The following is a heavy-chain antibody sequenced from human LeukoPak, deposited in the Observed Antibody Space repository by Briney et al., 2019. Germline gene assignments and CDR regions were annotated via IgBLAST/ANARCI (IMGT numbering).Heavy chain of an antibody. CDR1: GYDFTSVG. CDR2: ISPYNGNT. D-gene: IGHD1-14*01. V-gene: IGHV1-18*01. CDR3: ARDRHYKFDY. Sequence: ASVKVSCKASGYDFTSVGITWVRRAPGQGLEWMGWISPYNGNTRYAQKFQGRVAMTTDASTSTAFVELWSLTSDDTAVYYCARDRHYKFDYWGQGTLVTVSS. J-gene: IGHJ4*02.